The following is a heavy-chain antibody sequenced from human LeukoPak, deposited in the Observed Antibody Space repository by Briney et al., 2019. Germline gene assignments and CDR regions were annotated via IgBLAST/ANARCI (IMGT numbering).Heavy chain of an antibody. CDR3: ACYGIAPPY. V-gene: IGHV3-74*01. CDR2: INNDESST. CDR1: GFTFSAYG. D-gene: IGHD2-15*01. J-gene: IGHJ4*02. Sequence: PGGSLRLSCAASGFTFSAYGMHWVPQAPGKGLVWVSHINNDESSTSYADSVRGRFTISRDNAENTLYLQMNSLRTEDTAVYYCACYGIAPPYWGQGTLVTVSS.